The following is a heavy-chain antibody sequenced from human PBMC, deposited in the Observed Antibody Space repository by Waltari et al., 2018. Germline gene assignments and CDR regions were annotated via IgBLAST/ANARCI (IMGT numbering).Heavy chain of an antibody. CDR2: ISGSGGST. CDR1: GFTFSSYA. D-gene: IGHD2-15*01. V-gene: IGHV3-23*01. J-gene: IGHJ3*02. CDR3: ARDREVTKWSLIPDERRAFDI. Sequence: EVQLLESGGGLVQPGGSLRLSCAASGFTFSSYAMNWVRQAPGKGLEWVSAISGSGGSTYYADSVKGRFTISRDNAKRSLYLQINSLRAEDTAVYYCARDREVTKWSLIPDERRAFDIWGQGTMVTVSS.